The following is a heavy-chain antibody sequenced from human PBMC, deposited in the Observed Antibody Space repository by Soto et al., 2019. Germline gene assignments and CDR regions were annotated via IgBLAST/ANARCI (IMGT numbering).Heavy chain of an antibody. V-gene: IGHV3-30*18. CDR1: GFTFSSYG. CDR3: AKEASDEGAFGY. Sequence: PGGSLRLSCAASGFTFSSYGMHWVRQAPGKGLEWVAVISYDGSNKYYADSVKGRFTISRDNSKNTLYLQMNSLRAEDTAVYYCAKEASDEGAFGYWGQGTLVTVSS. CDR2: ISYDGSNK. J-gene: IGHJ4*02.